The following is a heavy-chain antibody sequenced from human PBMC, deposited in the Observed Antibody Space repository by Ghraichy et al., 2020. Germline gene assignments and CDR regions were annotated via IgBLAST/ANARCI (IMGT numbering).Heavy chain of an antibody. Sequence: WGSLRLSCAASGFTFSSYWMSWVRQAPGKGLEGVANIKQDGSEKYYVDSVKGRFTISRDNAKNSLYLQMNSLRAEDTAVYYCAREGYYDSSGYYEGPSGFDYWGQGTLVTVSS. D-gene: IGHD3-22*01. V-gene: IGHV3-7*03. CDR1: GFTFSSYW. CDR2: IKQDGSEK. CDR3: AREGYYDSSGYYEGPSGFDY. J-gene: IGHJ4*02.